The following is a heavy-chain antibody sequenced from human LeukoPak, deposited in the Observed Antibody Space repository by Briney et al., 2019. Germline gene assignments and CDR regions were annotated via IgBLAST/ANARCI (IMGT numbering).Heavy chain of an antibody. J-gene: IGHJ4*02. V-gene: IGHV4-34*01. D-gene: IGHD2-2*02. CDR1: GFTFSSYA. Sequence: GSLRLSCAASGFTFSSYAMSWIRQPPGKGLEWIGEINHSGSTNYNPSLKSRVTISVDTSKNQFSLKLSSVTAADTAVYYCARYPLRYCSSTSCYTGFDYWGQGTLVTVSS. CDR2: INHSGST. CDR3: ARYPLRYCSSTSCYTGFDY.